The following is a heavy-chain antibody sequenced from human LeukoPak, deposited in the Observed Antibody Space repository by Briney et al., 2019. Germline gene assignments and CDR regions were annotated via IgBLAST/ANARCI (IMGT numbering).Heavy chain of an antibody. CDR2: IWYDGSNK. CDR1: GFTFSSYG. Sequence: GRSLTLSCAASGFTFSSYGMHWVRQAPGKGLEWVAVIWYDGSNKYYADSVKGRFTISRDNSKNTLYLQMNSLRAEDTAVYYCARDLPHGSGWSWPGGFQHWGQGTLVTVSS. CDR3: ARDLPHGSGWSWPGGFQH. V-gene: IGHV3-33*01. J-gene: IGHJ1*01. D-gene: IGHD6-19*01.